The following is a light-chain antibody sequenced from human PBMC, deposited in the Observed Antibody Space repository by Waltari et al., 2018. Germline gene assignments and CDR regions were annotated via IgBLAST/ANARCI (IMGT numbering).Light chain of an antibody. CDR3: HQHNNWPYT. J-gene: IGKJ2*01. CDR2: DIS. CDR1: QSVSMY. Sequence: EIVLTQSPATLSFFPGERVTLSCRASQSVSMYMAWYQQKPGQAPRLLIYDISNRATGLPARFSGSGSGSDFTLTISSLEPEDFAVYYCHQHNNWPYTFGQGTKLGI. V-gene: IGKV3-11*01.